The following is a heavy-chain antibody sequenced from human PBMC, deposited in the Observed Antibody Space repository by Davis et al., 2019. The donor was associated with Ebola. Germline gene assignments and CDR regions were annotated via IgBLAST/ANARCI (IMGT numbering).Heavy chain of an antibody. J-gene: IGHJ1*01. CDR2: ISGSGGST. D-gene: IGHD2-8*01. Sequence: PGGSLRLSCAASGFTFSSYAMSWVRQAPGKGLEWVSAISGSGGSTYYADSVKGRFTISRDNSKNTLYLQMNSRRAEDTAVYYCANPGYCTNGVCYWYFQHWGQGTLVTVSS. CDR3: ANPGYCTNGVCYWYFQH. V-gene: IGHV3-23*01. CDR1: GFTFSSYA.